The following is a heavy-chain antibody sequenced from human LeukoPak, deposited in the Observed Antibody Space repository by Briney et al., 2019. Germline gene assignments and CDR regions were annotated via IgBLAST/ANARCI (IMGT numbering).Heavy chain of an antibody. V-gene: IGHV3-30-3*01. CDR1: GFTFSSYA. Sequence: GESLRLSCAASGFTFSSYAMHWVRQAPGKGLEWVAVISYDGSNKYYADSVKGRFTISRDNSKNTLYLQMNSLRAEDTAVYYCAREGNYDILTGYYRGGIDYWGQGTLVTVSS. D-gene: IGHD3-9*01. CDR2: ISYDGSNK. CDR3: AREGNYDILTGYYRGGIDY. J-gene: IGHJ4*02.